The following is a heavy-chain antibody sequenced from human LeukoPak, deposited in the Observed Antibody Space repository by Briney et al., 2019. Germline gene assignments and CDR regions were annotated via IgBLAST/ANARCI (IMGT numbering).Heavy chain of an antibody. Sequence: GASVKVSCKASGYTFTSYGISWVRQAPGQGLEWMGWISAYNGNTNYAQKLQGRVTVTTDTSTSTAYMGLRSLRSDDTAVYYCARGGIFPHYYGMDVWGQGTTVTVSS. CDR3: ARGGIFPHYYGMDV. CDR1: GYTFTSYG. V-gene: IGHV1-18*01. J-gene: IGHJ6*02. D-gene: IGHD1-14*01. CDR2: ISAYNGNT.